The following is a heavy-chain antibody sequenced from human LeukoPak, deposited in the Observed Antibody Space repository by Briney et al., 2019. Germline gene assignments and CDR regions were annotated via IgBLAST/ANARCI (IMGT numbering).Heavy chain of an antibody. CDR1: GFTFSSYA. CDR2: ISGSGGST. Sequence: GGSPRLSCAASGFTFSSYAMSWVRQAPGEGLEWVSAISGSGGSTYYADSVKGRFTISRDNSKNTLYLQMNSLRAEDTAVYYCAKIQPSNWEGGYWGQGTLVTVSS. D-gene: IGHD7-27*01. V-gene: IGHV3-23*01. J-gene: IGHJ4*02. CDR3: AKIQPSNWEGGY.